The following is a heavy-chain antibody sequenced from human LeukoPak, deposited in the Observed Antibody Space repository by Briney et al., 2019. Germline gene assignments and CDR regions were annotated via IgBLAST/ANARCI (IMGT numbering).Heavy chain of an antibody. J-gene: IGHJ4*02. CDR3: ARVPPSRFLEWLSPYYFDY. V-gene: IGHV1-69*13. CDR2: IIPIFGTA. Sequence: GASVKVSCKASGGTFRNYAISWVRQAPGQGLEWMGGIIPIFGTANYAQKFQGRVTITADESTSTAYMELSSLRSEDTAVYYCARVPPSRFLEWLSPYYFDYWGQGTLVTVSS. D-gene: IGHD3-3*01. CDR1: GGTFRNYA.